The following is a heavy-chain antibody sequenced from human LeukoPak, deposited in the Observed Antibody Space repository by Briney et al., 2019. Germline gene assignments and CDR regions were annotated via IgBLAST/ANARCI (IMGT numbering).Heavy chain of an antibody. CDR2: INPNSGGT. J-gene: IGHJ5*02. CDR1: GYTFTGYY. D-gene: IGHD3-10*01. Sequence: ASVKVSCKASGYTFTGYYMHWVRQAPGQGLEWMGWINPNSGGTNYAQKFQGRVTMTRDTSISTAYMELSRLRSDDTAVYYCARDKVRQYYYGSGSSDWFDPWGQGTLVTVSS. V-gene: IGHV1-2*02. CDR3: ARDKVRQYYYGSGSSDWFDP.